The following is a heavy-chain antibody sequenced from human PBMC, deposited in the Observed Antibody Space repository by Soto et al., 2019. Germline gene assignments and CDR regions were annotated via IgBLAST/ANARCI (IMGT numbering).Heavy chain of an antibody. D-gene: IGHD4-17*01. V-gene: IGHV1-69*13. J-gene: IGHJ4*02. CDR1: GGTFSSYR. CDR3: VRDSGAKLSRS. Sequence: SVKVSCKASGGTFSSYRINWVRQAPGQGLEWVGGIVPIYRTADYAQKFQGRVTITADESARTCYMELRSLKSQDTAVYYCVRDSGAKLSRSWGQGTLVTVSS. CDR2: IVPIYRTA.